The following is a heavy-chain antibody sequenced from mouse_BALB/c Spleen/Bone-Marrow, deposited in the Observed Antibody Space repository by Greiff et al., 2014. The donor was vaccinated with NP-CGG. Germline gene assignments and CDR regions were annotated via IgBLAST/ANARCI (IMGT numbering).Heavy chain of an antibody. Sequence: VQLQQSGAELERPESSVKISCKASGYAFSTYWMIWVKQRPGQGLEWIGQIYPGDGDTNYNGKFKGKATLTADKSSSTAYMQLSSLTSEDSAVYFCARGARSAMDYWGQGTSVTVPS. V-gene: IGHV1-80*01. CDR1: GYAFSTYW. CDR2: IYPGDGDT. J-gene: IGHJ4*01. CDR3: ARGARSAMDY.